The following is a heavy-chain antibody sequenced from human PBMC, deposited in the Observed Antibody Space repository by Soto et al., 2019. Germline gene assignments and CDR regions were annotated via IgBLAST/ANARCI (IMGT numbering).Heavy chain of an antibody. V-gene: IGHV6-1*01. CDR3: ALGYCSGGSCQIDASDI. Sequence: SQTLSLTCAISGDSVPSNSAAWNWIRQSPSRGLEWLGRTYYRSKWYNDYAVSVKSRITINPDTSKNQFSLQLNSVTPEDTAVYYCALGYCSGGSCQIDASDIWGQGTMVTVSS. CDR1: GDSVPSNSAA. CDR2: TYYRSKWYN. D-gene: IGHD2-15*01. J-gene: IGHJ3*02.